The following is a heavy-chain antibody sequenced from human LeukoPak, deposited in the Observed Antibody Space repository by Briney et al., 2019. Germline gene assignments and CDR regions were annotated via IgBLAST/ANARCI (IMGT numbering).Heavy chain of an antibody. D-gene: IGHD2-15*01. CDR2: ISHDGGRP. CDR1: GFTFSSYG. J-gene: IGHJ4*02. V-gene: IGHV3-30*03. Sequence: GGSLRLSCAASGFTFSSYGMHWVRQAPGKGLEWVAVISHDGGRPSYADSVEGRFTISRDNSKNTLYLQMSSLGPEDTAVYYCAREVVHFDYWGQGTLVTVSS. CDR3: AREVVHFDY.